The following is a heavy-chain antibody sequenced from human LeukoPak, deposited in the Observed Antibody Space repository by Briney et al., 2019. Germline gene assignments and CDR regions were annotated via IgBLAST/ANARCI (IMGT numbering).Heavy chain of an antibody. V-gene: IGHV4-59*01. CDR3: ASNYYGSGSLDY. Sequence: SETLSLTCTVSGGSISSYYWSWIRQPPGKGLEWIAYIYYSGSTNYNPSLKSRVTISVDTSKNQFSLKLSSVTAADTAVYYCASNYYGSGSLDYWGQGTLVTVSS. J-gene: IGHJ4*02. CDR1: GGSISSYY. CDR2: IYYSGST. D-gene: IGHD3-10*01.